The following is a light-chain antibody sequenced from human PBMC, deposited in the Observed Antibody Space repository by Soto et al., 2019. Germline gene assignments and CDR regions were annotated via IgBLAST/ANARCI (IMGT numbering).Light chain of an antibody. CDR3: QQYNNWPRLT. V-gene: IGKV3-15*01. Sequence: EIVMTQSPATLSVSPGERATLSCRASQSVGGNLAWYQQKPGQAPRLLIYGASIRATGIPARFSGSVSGTEFTLTISSLQSEDIAVYYCQQYNNWPRLTVGQGTKVEIK. CDR2: GAS. CDR1: QSVGGN. J-gene: IGKJ1*01.